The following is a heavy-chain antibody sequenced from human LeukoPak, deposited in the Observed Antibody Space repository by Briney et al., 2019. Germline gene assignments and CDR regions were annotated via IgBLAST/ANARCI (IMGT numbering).Heavy chain of an antibody. CDR3: VTKGEVTLLTKNAFDK. J-gene: IGHJ3*02. Sequence: GGPLRLSCVASEFTFSSYEMNLVRQAPEKGLEWVATINYDGSEKYYLGSVRGRFTASRDNAKYSLYLQLNSLRAEDTAIYYCVTKGEVTLLTKNAFDKWGQGTMVTVSS. D-gene: IGHD2-21*02. V-gene: IGHV3-7*01. CDR1: EFTFSSYE. CDR2: INYDGSEK.